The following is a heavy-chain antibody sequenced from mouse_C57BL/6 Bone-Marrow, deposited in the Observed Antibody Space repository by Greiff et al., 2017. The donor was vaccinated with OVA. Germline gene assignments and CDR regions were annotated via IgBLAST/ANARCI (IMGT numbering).Heavy chain of an antibody. CDR2: IDPSDSYT. Sequence: QVQLQQPGAELVMPGASVKLSCKASGYTFTSYWMHWVKQRPGQGLEWIGEIDPSDSYTNYNQKFKGKSTLTVDKSSSTAYMQLSSLTSEDSAVYYCARDLDYYAMDYWGQGTSVTVSS. CDR1: GYTFTSYW. V-gene: IGHV1-69*01. CDR3: ARDLDYYAMDY. J-gene: IGHJ4*01.